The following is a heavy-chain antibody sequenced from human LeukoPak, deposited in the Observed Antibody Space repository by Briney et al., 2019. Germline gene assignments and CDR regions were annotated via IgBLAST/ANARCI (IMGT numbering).Heavy chain of an antibody. Sequence: SETLSLTCGVSGGSISSTNWWSWVRQPPGQGLEWIGEISLRGLTNYNPSLKSRVTISVDTSKNQFSLKLSSVTAADTAVYYCARASSEITMIVVVDWFDPWGQGTLVTVSS. J-gene: IGHJ5*02. D-gene: IGHD3-22*01. CDR1: GGSISSTNW. V-gene: IGHV4-4*02. CDR2: ISLRGLT. CDR3: ARASSEITMIVVVDWFDP.